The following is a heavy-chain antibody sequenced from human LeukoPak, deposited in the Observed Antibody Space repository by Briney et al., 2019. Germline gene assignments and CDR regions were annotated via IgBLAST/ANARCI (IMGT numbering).Heavy chain of an antibody. V-gene: IGHV4-30-2*01. CDR1: GGSISSGGYS. J-gene: IGHJ3*02. CDR3: ARFSDYGDYLGAFDI. D-gene: IGHD4-17*01. CDR2: IYHSGST. Sequence: SQTLSLTCAVSGGSISSGGYSWSWIRQPPGKGLEWIGYIYHSGSTYCNPSLKSRVTISVDRSKNQFSLKLSSVTAADTAVYYCARFSDYGDYLGAFDIWGQGTMVTVSS.